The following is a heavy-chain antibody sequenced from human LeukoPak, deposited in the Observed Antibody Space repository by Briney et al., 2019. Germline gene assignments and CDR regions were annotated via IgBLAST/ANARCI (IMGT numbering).Heavy chain of an antibody. V-gene: IGHV3-30*18. Sequence: SLRLSFAASGFTLSNFCIHWVRHGPGKGLEWVAVISYDGSNKYYADSVKGRFTISRDNSKNTLYLQVNSLRAEDTAVYYCAKDQSYDILTGYYDYWGQGTLVTVSS. D-gene: IGHD3-9*01. J-gene: IGHJ4*02. CDR3: AKDQSYDILTGYYDY. CDR1: GFTLSNFC. CDR2: ISYDGSNK.